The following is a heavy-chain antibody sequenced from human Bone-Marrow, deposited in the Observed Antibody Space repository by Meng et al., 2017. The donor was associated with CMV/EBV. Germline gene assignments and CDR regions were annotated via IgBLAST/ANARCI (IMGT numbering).Heavy chain of an antibody. CDR3: ARDGGYCSSTSCYTSDYYYYGMDV. Sequence: SCVISGDSVSRNGAAWNWIRQSPSRGLEWLGRTYFKSIWYTDYAVSVRSRIAINADTAGNQFSLQLRFVTPDDTAVYYCARDGGYCSSTSCYTSDYYYYGMDVWGQGTTVTVYS. D-gene: IGHD2-2*02. CDR1: GDSVSRNGAA. V-gene: IGHV6-1*01. CDR2: TYFKSIWYT. J-gene: IGHJ6*01.